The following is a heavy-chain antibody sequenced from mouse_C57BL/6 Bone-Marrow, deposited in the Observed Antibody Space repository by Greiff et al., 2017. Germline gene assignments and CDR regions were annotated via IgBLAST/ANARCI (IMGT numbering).Heavy chain of an antibody. CDR3: ARGTGAY. V-gene: IGHV3-6*01. D-gene: IGHD1-1*01. CDR2: ISYDGSN. Sequence: EVQLQESGPGLVKPSQSLSLTCSVTGYSITSGYYWNWIRQFPGNKLEWMGYISYDGSNNYNPSLKNRISITRYTSKNQFFLKLNSVTTEDTATYYCARGTGAYWGQGTLVTVSA. J-gene: IGHJ3*01. CDR1: GYSITSGYY.